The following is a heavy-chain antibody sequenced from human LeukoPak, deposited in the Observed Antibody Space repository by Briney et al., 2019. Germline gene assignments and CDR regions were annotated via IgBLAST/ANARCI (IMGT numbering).Heavy chain of an antibody. V-gene: IGHV3-23*01. CDR1: GFTFNNYA. D-gene: IGHD6-6*01. J-gene: IGHJ4*02. CDR3: AKWEYSSSLRSDYFDY. Sequence: GGSLRLSCAASGFTFNNYAMSWVRQAPGKGLEWGSAIRCSASNKYYADSVKGRFTISRDNSKNTQYLQMNSLRAEDTAVYYCAKWEYSSSLRSDYFDYWGQGTLVTVSP. CDR2: IRCSASNK.